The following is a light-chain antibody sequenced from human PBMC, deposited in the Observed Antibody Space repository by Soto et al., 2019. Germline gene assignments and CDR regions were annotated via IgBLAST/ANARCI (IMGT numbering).Light chain of an antibody. CDR1: QSIDKY. V-gene: IGKV1-39*01. Sequence: DIQMTQSPSSLSASVGDRVTITCRASQSIDKYVNWYQQKPGKGPNLLIYAASNLRTGVPSRFSGSGSGTDFTLTISGLLPEDFATYFCQQIYSTPSLTFGGGTKVEIK. CDR2: AAS. CDR3: QQIYSTPSLT. J-gene: IGKJ4*01.